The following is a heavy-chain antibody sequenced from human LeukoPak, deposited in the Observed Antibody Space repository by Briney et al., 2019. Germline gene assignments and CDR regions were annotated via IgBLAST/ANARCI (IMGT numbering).Heavy chain of an antibody. CDR1: GSRFNSYW. D-gene: IGHD2-2*02. Sequence: GESLKISCKGSGSRFNSYWIGWVRQLPGKGLEWMGIIYPGDSDTRYSPSFQGQVTISADKSVSTAYLQWSSLKASDTAMYYCARLLRYCSSTGCYIWFDPWGQGTLVTVSS. CDR3: ARLLRYCSSTGCYIWFDP. V-gene: IGHV5-51*01. J-gene: IGHJ5*02. CDR2: IYPGDSDT.